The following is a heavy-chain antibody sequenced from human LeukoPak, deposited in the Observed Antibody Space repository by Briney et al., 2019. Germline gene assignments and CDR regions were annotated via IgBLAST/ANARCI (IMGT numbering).Heavy chain of an antibody. J-gene: IGHJ3*02. D-gene: IGHD1-26*01. Sequence: PSETLSLTCTVSGGSISSHYWSWIRQPPGKGLEWIGYIYYSGSTNYNPSLKSRVTISVDTSKNQFSLKLSSVTAADTAVYYCARAVGATRFFLDAFDIWGQGTMVTVSS. CDR3: ARAVGATRFFLDAFDI. CDR2: IYYSGST. V-gene: IGHV4-59*11. CDR1: GGSISSHY.